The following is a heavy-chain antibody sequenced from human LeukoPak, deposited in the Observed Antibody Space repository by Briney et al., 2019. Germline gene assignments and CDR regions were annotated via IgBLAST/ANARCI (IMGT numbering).Heavy chain of an antibody. V-gene: IGHV3-74*01. CDR1: GFTLSSYW. J-gene: IGHJ4*02. D-gene: IGHD1-1*01. CDR3: ARSNWNYVDY. CDR2: IKSDGSST. Sequence: GGSLRLSCAASGFTLSSYWMHWVRQAPGKGLVWVSRIKSDGSSTSYADSVKGRFTISRDNAKNTLYLQMNSLRAEDTAVYYCARSNWNYVDYWGQGTLVTVSS.